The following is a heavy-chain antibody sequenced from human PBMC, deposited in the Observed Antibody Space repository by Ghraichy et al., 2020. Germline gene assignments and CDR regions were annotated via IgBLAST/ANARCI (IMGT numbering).Heavy chain of an antibody. J-gene: IGHJ3*01. V-gene: IGHV4-59*01. CDR2: IYYSGSTDT. CDR1: GGPMNSYY. CDR3: AKAEWELLLAFDL. Sequence: SETLSLTCTVSGGPMNSYYWNWIRPPPGKGLEWIGYIYYSGSTDTNYNPSLKSRVTISVDTSKSQVSLKLNSVTAADTAVYYCAKAEWELLLAFDLWGQGTRVTVSS. D-gene: IGHD3-22*01.